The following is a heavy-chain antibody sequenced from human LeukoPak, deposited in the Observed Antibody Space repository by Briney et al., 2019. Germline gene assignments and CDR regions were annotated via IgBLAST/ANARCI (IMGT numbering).Heavy chain of an antibody. V-gene: IGHV4-59*01. CDR1: GGSLSNYY. Sequence: SETLSLTCTVSGGSLSNYYWTWTRQPPGKGLEWIGYIHNTGRTNYNPSLKSRVTISVDTSKNQFSLKLSSVTAADTAIYYCARYAATGGPNWFDPWGPGTLATVSS. J-gene: IGHJ5*02. CDR2: IHNTGRT. D-gene: IGHD2-8*01. CDR3: ARYAATGGPNWFDP.